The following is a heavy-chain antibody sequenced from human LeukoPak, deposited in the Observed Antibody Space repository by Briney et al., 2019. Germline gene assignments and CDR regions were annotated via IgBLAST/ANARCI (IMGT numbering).Heavy chain of an antibody. CDR2: MNPNSGNT. CDR3: ARGQTGNVLLWFGGDYYYGMDV. Sequence: PGASLKVSCKASGYTFTSYDINWVRQATGQELEWMGWMNPNSGNTGYAQKFQGRVTMTRNTSISTAYMELSSLRSEGTAVYYCARGQTGNVLLWFGGDYYYGMDVWGQGTTVTVSS. CDR1: GYTFTSYD. D-gene: IGHD3-10*01. J-gene: IGHJ6*02. V-gene: IGHV1-8*01.